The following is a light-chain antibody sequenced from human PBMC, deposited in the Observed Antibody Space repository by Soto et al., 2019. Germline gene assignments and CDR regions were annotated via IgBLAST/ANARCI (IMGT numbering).Light chain of an antibody. J-gene: IGKJ2*01. Sequence: DLQMTQSPSSVSASLGDRVTITCRASQHISTWLVWYQQKPGKAPQLLIYAASSLQTGVPSRFSGSGSGTDFTLTISSLQPEDSATYYCQQANSFPFTFGRGTRLEI. CDR3: QQANSFPFT. CDR1: QHISTW. V-gene: IGKV1-12*01. CDR2: AAS.